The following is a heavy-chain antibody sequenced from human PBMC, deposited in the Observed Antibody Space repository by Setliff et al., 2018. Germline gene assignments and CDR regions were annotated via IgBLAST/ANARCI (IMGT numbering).Heavy chain of an antibody. CDR3: AKEQFGSTWVTFDS. CDR2: INRDGSTT. Sequence: HPGGSLRLSCAASGFTFNDYSMHWVRQAPGKGLEWVSLINRDGSTTYYADSVRVRFTISRDNSKNSLFLQMKNLRTEDTALYYCAKEQFGSTWVTFDSWGQGTLVTVSS. CDR1: GFTFNDYS. D-gene: IGHD3-10*01. V-gene: IGHV3-43*01. J-gene: IGHJ4*02.